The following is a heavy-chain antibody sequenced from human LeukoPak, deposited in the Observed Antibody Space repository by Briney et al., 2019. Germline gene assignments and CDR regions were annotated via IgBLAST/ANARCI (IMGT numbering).Heavy chain of an antibody. J-gene: IGHJ4*02. V-gene: IGHV3-43*02. CDR3: AKERGHSKPFDY. Sequence: GGSLRLSCAASGFTFDDYAMHWVRQAPGKGLEWVSLISGDGGSTYYADSVKGRFTISRDNSKNSLYLQMNNLRAEDTALYYCAKERGHSKPFDYWGQGTLVTVSS. CDR1: GFTFDDYA. D-gene: IGHD4-23*01. CDR2: ISGDGGST.